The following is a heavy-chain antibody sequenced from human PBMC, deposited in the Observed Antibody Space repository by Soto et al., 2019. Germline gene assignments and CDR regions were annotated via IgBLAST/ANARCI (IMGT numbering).Heavy chain of an antibody. J-gene: IGHJ5*02. D-gene: IGHD3-22*01. Sequence: GASVKVSCKASGGTFSSYAISWVRQAPGQGLEWMGGIIPIFGTANYAQKFQGRVTITADESTSTAYMELSSLRSEDTAVYYCARSDFYYDSSGYLGLNWLAPWGQGTLVTVSS. CDR2: IIPIFGTA. CDR1: GGTFSSYA. V-gene: IGHV1-69*13. CDR3: ARSDFYYDSSGYLGLNWLAP.